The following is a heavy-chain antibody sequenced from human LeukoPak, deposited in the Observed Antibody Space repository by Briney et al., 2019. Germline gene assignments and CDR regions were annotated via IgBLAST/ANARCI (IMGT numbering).Heavy chain of an antibody. J-gene: IGHJ5*02. Sequence: PSETLSLTCAVYGESFSGYYWSWIRQPPGKGLEWIGEINHSGSTDYNPSLKSRVTISVDTSKNQFSLKLSSVTAADTAVYYCARRGLYCGGDCYFAHWGQGTLVSVSS. V-gene: IGHV4-34*01. CDR1: GESFSGYY. CDR3: ARRGLYCGGDCYFAH. D-gene: IGHD2-21*02. CDR2: INHSGST.